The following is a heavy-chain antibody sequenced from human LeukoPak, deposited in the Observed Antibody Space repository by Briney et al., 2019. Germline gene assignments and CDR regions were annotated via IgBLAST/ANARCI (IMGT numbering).Heavy chain of an antibody. CDR3: ARVRRVSSSYSTNYYYMDV. D-gene: IGHD6-6*01. J-gene: IGHJ6*03. Sequence: SETLSLTCNVSGDSPPSDYWSWIRRPPGKRLGWIGFILNTGSANYNPALESRISISVDTSKSQFSLTVKSVTAADTAVYYCARVRRVSSSYSTNYYYMDVWGKGTTVTVSS. CDR1: GDSPPSDY. CDR2: ILNTGSA. V-gene: IGHV4-59*01.